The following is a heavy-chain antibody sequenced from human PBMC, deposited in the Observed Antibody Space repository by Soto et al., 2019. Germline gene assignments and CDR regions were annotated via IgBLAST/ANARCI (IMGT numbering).Heavy chain of an antibody. Sequence: GGSLRLSCAASGFTFSSYSMNWVRQDPGKGLEWVSYISSSSSTIYYADSVKGRFTISRDNAKNSLYLLMNSLRDEDTAVYYCARQKGYVWGSYRIGHYYYGMDVWGQGTTVTVSS. CDR2: ISSSSSTI. CDR1: GFTFSSYS. CDR3: ARQKGYVWGSYRIGHYYYGMDV. D-gene: IGHD3-16*02. J-gene: IGHJ6*02. V-gene: IGHV3-48*02.